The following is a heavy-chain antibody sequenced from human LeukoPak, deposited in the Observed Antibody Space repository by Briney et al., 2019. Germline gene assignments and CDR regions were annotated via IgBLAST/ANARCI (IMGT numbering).Heavy chain of an antibody. J-gene: IGHJ5*02. Sequence: GGSLRLSCAASGFTFSSYWMHWVRQAPGKGLVWVSRINSDGSSTSYADSVKGRLTISRDNAKNTLYLQMNSLRAEDTAVYYCARMYSSSLNWFDPWGQGTLVTVSS. D-gene: IGHD6-13*01. V-gene: IGHV3-74*01. CDR3: ARMYSSSLNWFDP. CDR1: GFTFSSYW. CDR2: INSDGSST.